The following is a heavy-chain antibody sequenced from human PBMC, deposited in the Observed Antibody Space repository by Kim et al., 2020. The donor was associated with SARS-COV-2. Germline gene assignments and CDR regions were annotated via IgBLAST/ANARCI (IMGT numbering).Heavy chain of an antibody. CDR3: ARGTYDFWSGYYRNNY. Sequence: ASVKVSCKASGYTFTSYAMNWVRQAPGQGLEWMGWINTNTGNPTYARGFTGRFVFSLDTSVSTAYLQISSLKAEDTAVYYCARGTYDFWSGYYRNNYWGQGPLVTVSS. J-gene: IGHJ4*02. CDR1: GYTFTSYA. V-gene: IGHV7-4-1*02. D-gene: IGHD3-3*01. CDR2: INTNTGNP.